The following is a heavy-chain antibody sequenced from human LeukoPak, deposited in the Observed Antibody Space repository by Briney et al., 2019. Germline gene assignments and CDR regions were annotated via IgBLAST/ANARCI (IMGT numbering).Heavy chain of an antibody. V-gene: IGHV4-4*07. Sequence: SETLSLTCTVSGGSISSYYWSWIRQPAGKGLEWIGRIYTSGSTNYNPSLKSRVTMSVDTSKNQFSLKLSSVTAADTAVYYCARLVLRYFDPKYYFDYWGQGTLVTVSS. CDR3: ARLVLRYFDPKYYFDY. CDR1: GGSISSYY. CDR2: IYTSGST. D-gene: IGHD3-9*01. J-gene: IGHJ4*02.